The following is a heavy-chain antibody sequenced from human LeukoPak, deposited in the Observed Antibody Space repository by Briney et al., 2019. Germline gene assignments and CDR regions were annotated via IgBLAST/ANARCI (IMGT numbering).Heavy chain of an antibody. J-gene: IGHJ5*02. CDR3: ARARSRGGTTGTASWFDP. Sequence: RRSLRLSCAASGFTFSSYSMNWVRQAPGKGLEWVSSIRSSSSYIYYADSVKGRFTISRDNAKNSLYLQMNSLRAEDTAVYYCARARSRGGTTGTASWFDPWGQGTLVTVSS. D-gene: IGHD1-1*01. CDR2: IRSSSSYI. V-gene: IGHV3-21*01. CDR1: GFTFSSYS.